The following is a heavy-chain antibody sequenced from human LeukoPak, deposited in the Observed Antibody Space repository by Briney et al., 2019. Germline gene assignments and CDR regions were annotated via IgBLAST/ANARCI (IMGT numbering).Heavy chain of an antibody. CDR1: GFTFSSYA. J-gene: IGHJ6*02. CDR2: ISGSGNRT. CDR3: AKNLYCGGGSCYPSALGMDV. Sequence: PGRSLRLSCAASGFTFSSYAMHWVRQAPGKGLEWVSSISGSGNRTYYADSVKGRFTISRDNSKNTLFLQMNSLRAEDTAVYYCAKNLYCGGGSCYPSALGMDVWGQGTTVTVSS. V-gene: IGHV3-23*01. D-gene: IGHD2-15*01.